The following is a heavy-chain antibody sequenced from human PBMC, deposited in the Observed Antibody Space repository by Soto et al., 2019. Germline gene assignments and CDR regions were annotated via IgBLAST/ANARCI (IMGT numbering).Heavy chain of an antibody. Sequence: PGESLKISCEASGYMFPIYHIACARQIPGKGLEWVGKIDPSDYRTMYRPSSRARISISLDKSINTACLEWCRLKASDTAMYDCARHDSNGDFSFWSQGTQVT. D-gene: IGHD3-3*01. J-gene: IGHJ3*01. CDR1: GYMFPIYH. V-gene: IGHV5-10-1*01. CDR2: IDPSDYRT. CDR3: ARHDSNGDFSF.